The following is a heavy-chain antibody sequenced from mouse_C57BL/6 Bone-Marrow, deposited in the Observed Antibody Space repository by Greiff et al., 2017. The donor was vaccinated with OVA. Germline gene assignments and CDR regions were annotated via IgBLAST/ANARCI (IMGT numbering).Heavy chain of an antibody. D-gene: IGHD1-1*01. CDR3: AREGLLRYFAY. Sequence: QVQLKQSGAELVRPGASVKLSCKASGYTFTDYYINWVKQRPGPGLEWIARIYPGSGNTYYNEKFKGKATLTAEKSSSTAYMQLSSLTSEDSAVYFCAREGLLRYFAYWGQGTLVTVSA. CDR2: IYPGSGNT. J-gene: IGHJ3*01. V-gene: IGHV1-76*01. CDR1: GYTFTDYY.